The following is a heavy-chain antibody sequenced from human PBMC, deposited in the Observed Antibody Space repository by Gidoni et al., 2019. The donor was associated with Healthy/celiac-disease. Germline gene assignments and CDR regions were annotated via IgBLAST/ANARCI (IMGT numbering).Heavy chain of an antibody. D-gene: IGHD3-22*01. CDR3: ASSLNYYDSSGYYSAPLGY. CDR2: IYYSGST. V-gene: IGHV4-39*01. Sequence: QLQLQESGPGLVKPSETLSLTCTVSGCSISSSSYYWGWIRQPPGKGLEWIGSIYYSGSTYYNPSLKSRVTISVDTSKNQFSLKLSSVTAADTAVYYCASSLNYYDSSGYYSAPLGYWGQGTLVTVSS. J-gene: IGHJ4*02. CDR1: GCSISSSSYY.